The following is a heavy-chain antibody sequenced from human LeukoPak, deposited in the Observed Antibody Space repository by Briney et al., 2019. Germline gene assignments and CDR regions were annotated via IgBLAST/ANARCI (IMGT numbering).Heavy chain of an antibody. CDR3: ARAQRFDWLYFDY. CDR1: GFTFSSYA. J-gene: IGHJ4*02. Sequence: RPGRSLRLSCAASGFTFSSYAIHWVRQAPGKGLEWVAVTSYDGSNKYYADSVKGRFTISRDNSKNTLYLQMNSLRTEDTAVYYCARAQRFDWLYFDYWGQGTLVTVSS. D-gene: IGHD3-9*01. V-gene: IGHV3-30-3*01. CDR2: TSYDGSNK.